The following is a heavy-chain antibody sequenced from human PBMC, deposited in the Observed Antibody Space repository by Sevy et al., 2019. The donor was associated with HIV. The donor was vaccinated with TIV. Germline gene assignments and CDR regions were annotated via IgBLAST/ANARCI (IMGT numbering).Heavy chain of an antibody. J-gene: IGHJ4*02. CDR3: ARLRYNYGQKYFDY. Sequence: GGSLRLSCTVSGFTFSDYYMSWIRQAPGKGLEWVSYISTSSSYTEYGDSVKCRFTISRDNAKNSLYLQMNSLRVEDTAVYYCARLRYNYGQKYFDYWGQGTLVTVSS. CDR2: ISTSSSYT. V-gene: IGHV3-11*06. CDR1: GFTFSDYY. D-gene: IGHD5-18*01.